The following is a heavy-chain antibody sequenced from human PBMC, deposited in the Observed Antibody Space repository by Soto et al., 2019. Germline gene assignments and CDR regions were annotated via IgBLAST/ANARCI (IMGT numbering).Heavy chain of an antibody. CDR2: INHSGST. Sequence: SETLSLTCAVYGGSFSGYYWSWIRQPPGKGLEWIGEINHSGSTNYNPSLKSRVTISVDTSKNQFSLKLSSVTAADTAVYYCARDTVLLWFGESSTRWFDPWGQGTLVTSPQ. CDR1: GGSFSGYY. V-gene: IGHV4-34*01. D-gene: IGHD3-10*01. J-gene: IGHJ5*02. CDR3: ARDTVLLWFGESSTRWFDP.